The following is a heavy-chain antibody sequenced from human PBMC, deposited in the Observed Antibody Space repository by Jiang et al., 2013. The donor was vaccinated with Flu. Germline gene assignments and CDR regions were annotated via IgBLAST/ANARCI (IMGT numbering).Heavy chain of an antibody. Sequence: SGAEVKKPGASVKVPCKASGYTFTSYGISWVRQAPGQGLEWMGWISAYNGNTNYAQKLQGRVTMTTDTSTSTAYMELRSLRSDDTAVYYCATSPPTYSSGWGTFDYWGQGTLVTVSS. CDR2: ISAYNGNT. J-gene: IGHJ4*02. CDR3: ATSPPTYSSGWGTFDY. D-gene: IGHD6-19*01. CDR1: GYTFTSYG. V-gene: IGHV1-18*01.